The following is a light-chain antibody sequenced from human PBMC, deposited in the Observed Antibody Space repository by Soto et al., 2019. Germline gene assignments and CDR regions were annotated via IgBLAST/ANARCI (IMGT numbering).Light chain of an antibody. CDR3: LQDYNFPRT. Sequence: AIQMTQSPSSLSASVGDRVTITCRASQDIRNDLGWYQQKPGKAPKLLIYDGSKLQSGVPSRFSGSVSGTDFTLTISSLQPEDFATYYCLQDYNFPRTFCQGTKVEVK. J-gene: IGKJ1*01. CDR1: QDIRND. CDR2: DGS. V-gene: IGKV1-6*01.